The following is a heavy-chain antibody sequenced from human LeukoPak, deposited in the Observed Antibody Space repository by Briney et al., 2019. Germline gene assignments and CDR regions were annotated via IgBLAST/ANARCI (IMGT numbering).Heavy chain of an antibody. Sequence: GGSLRLSCAASGFTFSSYGMHWVRQAPGKGLEWVSAISGSGGSTYYADSVKGRFTISRDNSKNTLYLQMNSLRAEDTAVYYCAKRGGGVSSSWYVINWFDPWGQGTLVTVSS. CDR1: GFTFSSYG. CDR3: AKRGGGVSSSWYVINWFDP. J-gene: IGHJ5*02. V-gene: IGHV3-23*01. D-gene: IGHD6-13*01. CDR2: ISGSGGST.